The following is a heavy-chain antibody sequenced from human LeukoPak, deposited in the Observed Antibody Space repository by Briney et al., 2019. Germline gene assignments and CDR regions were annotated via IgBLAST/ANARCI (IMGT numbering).Heavy chain of an antibody. J-gene: IGHJ4*02. Sequence: SETLSLTCTVSGGSISSYYWSWIRQPPGKGLEWIGYIYYSGSTNYNPSLKSRVTISVDTSKNQFSLKLSSVTAADTAVYYCARQEGSYSDYWGQGTLVTVSS. CDR1: GGSISSYY. CDR3: ARQEGSYSDY. V-gene: IGHV4-59*01. CDR2: IYYSGST.